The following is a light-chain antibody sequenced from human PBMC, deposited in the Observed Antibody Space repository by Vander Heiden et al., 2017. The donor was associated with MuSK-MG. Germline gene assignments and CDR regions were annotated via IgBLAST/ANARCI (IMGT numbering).Light chain of an antibody. V-gene: IGKV3-20*01. CDR1: QSVSSSY. CDR2: GAS. Sequence: EIVLTQSPGTLSLSPGERATLSCRASQSVSSSYLAWYQQKPGQAPRLLIYGASSSATGIPDRFSGSGSGTDFTLTIIILEPEDFAVYYCQQYGSSPITFGQGTRLEIK. J-gene: IGKJ5*01. CDR3: QQYGSSPIT.